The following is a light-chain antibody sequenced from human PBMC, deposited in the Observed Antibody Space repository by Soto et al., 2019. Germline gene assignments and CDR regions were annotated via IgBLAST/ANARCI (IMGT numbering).Light chain of an antibody. CDR3: LHTDSFPWT. Sequence: DIQLTQSPSFLSASVGDRVTVSCRASQDINTYLAWFQQKPGKVPQLLIYVASTLQSGVPSRFSGSGSGTDFTLTITSLQPEDFATYYCLHTDSFPWTFGQGTKVEIK. CDR1: QDINTY. J-gene: IGKJ1*01. CDR2: VAS. V-gene: IGKV1-9*01.